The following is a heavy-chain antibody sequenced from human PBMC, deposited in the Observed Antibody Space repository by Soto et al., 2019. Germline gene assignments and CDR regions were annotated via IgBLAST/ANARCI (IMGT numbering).Heavy chain of an antibody. Sequence: PDTLSLTCIVSGGSISRYYWSWLRPPPGKGLEWIGYAYYSGDTGYNPSLQSRVTMAVDTSKNQVSLKLTSVTAADTAVYYCARDRSTYGGGGTGEVKENWFDPWGQGALVTVS. CDR1: GGSISRYY. D-gene: IGHD2-8*01. CDR3: ARDRSTYGGGGTGEVKENWFDP. V-gene: IGHV4-59*01. CDR2: AYYSGDT. J-gene: IGHJ5*02.